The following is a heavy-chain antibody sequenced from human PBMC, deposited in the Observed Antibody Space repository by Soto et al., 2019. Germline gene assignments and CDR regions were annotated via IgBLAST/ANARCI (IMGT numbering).Heavy chain of an antibody. CDR3: ARRQLGRGYYYYGMDV. Sequence: LGESLKISCKGSGYSFTSYWISWVRQMPGKGLEWMGRIDPSDSYTNYSPSFQGHVTISADKSISTAYLQWSSLKASDTAMYYCARRQLGRGYYYYGMDVWGQGTTVTVSS. V-gene: IGHV5-10-1*01. CDR1: GYSFTSYW. J-gene: IGHJ6*02. CDR2: IDPSDSYT. D-gene: IGHD6-6*01.